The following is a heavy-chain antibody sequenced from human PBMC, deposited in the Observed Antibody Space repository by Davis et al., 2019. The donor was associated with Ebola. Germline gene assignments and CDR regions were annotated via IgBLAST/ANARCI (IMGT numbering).Heavy chain of an antibody. V-gene: IGHV3-7*01. CDR2: IHQDGSEK. CDR1: GFTFSSYW. Sequence: PGGSLRLSCAASGFTFSSYWMSWVRQAPGKGLEWVANIHQDGSEKYYVDSVKGRFTISRDSAKNSLYLQMNSLRAEDTAMYYCARANAIAAAATGYYYYGMDVWGKGTTVTVSS. J-gene: IGHJ6*04. D-gene: IGHD6-13*01. CDR3: ARANAIAAAATGYYYYGMDV.